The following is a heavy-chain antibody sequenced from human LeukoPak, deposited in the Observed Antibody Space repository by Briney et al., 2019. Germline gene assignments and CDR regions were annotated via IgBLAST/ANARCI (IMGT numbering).Heavy chain of an antibody. CDR1: GFTFSSYG. D-gene: IGHD6-6*01. Sequence: GGSLRLSCAASGFTFSSYGMHWVRQAPGKGLEWVAFIRYDGSNKYYADSVKGRFTISRDNSKNSLYLQMNSLRAEDTAVYYCARDRYSSSYAFDIWGQGTMVTVSS. CDR3: ARDRYSSSYAFDI. V-gene: IGHV3-30*02. J-gene: IGHJ3*02. CDR2: IRYDGSNK.